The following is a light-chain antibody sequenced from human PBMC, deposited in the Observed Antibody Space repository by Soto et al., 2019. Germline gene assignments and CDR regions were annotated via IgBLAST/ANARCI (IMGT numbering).Light chain of an antibody. V-gene: IGKV3-20*01. Sequence: VLPQSPDTLSLSPGDRATLSCRASQSVRSSFLAWYQQKPGQAPRLLIDGASNRATGIPERFSGSASGTEFTLTIRRLEPDDSAVYYCQQYHDSPMNTFGQGTKLQIK. J-gene: IGKJ2*01. CDR3: QQYHDSPMNT. CDR1: QSVRSSF. CDR2: GAS.